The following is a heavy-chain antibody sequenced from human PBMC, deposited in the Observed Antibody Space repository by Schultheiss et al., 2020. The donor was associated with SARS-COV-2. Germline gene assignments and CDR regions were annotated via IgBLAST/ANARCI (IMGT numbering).Heavy chain of an antibody. CDR3: ARARDIVVVVAAPTIGGNWFDP. D-gene: IGHD2-15*01. V-gene: IGHV4-34*01. CDR1: GGSISSYY. J-gene: IGHJ5*02. Sequence: SETLSLTCTVSGGSISSYYWSWIRQPPGKGLEWIGEINHSGSTNYNPSLKSRVTISVDTSKNQFSLKLSSVTAADTAVYYCARARDIVVVVAAPTIGGNWFDPWGQGTLVTVSS. CDR2: INHSGST.